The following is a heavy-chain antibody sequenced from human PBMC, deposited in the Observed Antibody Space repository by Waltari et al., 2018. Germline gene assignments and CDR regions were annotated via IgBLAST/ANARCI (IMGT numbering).Heavy chain of an antibody. CDR1: GFTFSSYE. CDR2: ISNSSNTM. J-gene: IGHJ6*03. Sequence: EVQVVESGGGLVQPGGSLRLSCAASGFTFSSYEMNWVRQAPGKGLGCISYISNSSNTMYYADSVKGRFTISGDNAKNSLYLQMNSLRAEDTAVYYCARPSTEHYYYYYYMDVWGKGTTVTVS. CDR3: ARPSTEHYYYYYYMDV. V-gene: IGHV3-48*03.